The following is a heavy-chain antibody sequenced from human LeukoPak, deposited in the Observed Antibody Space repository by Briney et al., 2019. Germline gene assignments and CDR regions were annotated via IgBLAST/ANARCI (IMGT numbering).Heavy chain of an antibody. CDR3: ARQLRWDQYYFDY. CDR2: ISAYNGDT. D-gene: IGHD4-23*01. Sequence: ASVKVSCKASGYTFTSYGFSWVRQAPGQGLEWMGWISAYNGDTKYALNLQGSVTMTTDTSTSTAYMELRSLRSDDTAVYYCARQLRWDQYYFDYWGQGTLVTVSS. J-gene: IGHJ4*02. CDR1: GYTFTSYG. V-gene: IGHV1-18*01.